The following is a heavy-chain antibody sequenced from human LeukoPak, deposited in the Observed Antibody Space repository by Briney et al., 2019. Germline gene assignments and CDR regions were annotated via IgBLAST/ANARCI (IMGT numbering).Heavy chain of an antibody. Sequence: GGSLRLSCAASGFTFSSYAMSWVRQAPGKGLEWVSAISGSGGSTYYADSVKGRFTVSRDNSKNTLYLQINSLRGEDTAVYYCAKGKYSSGGVPDYWGQGTLVTVSS. J-gene: IGHJ4*02. D-gene: IGHD6-19*01. CDR2: ISGSGGST. CDR1: GFTFSSYA. CDR3: AKGKYSSGGVPDY. V-gene: IGHV3-23*01.